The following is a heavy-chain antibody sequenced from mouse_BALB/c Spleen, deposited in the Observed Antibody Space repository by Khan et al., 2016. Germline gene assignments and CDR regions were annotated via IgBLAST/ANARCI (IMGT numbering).Heavy chain of an antibody. CDR2: ILPGSGTT. CDR3: SRSYYINYDAMDY. CDR1: GYTFSSYW. J-gene: IGHJ4*01. Sequence: QVQLKQSGAELMKPGASVKISCKATGYTFSSYWIEWVKQRPGHGLEWIGEILPGSGTTNYNEKFTGKATFTADTSSNTAYMQLSSLTSEDSAVYSCSRSYYINYDAMDYWGQGTSVTVSS. D-gene: IGHD2-5*01. V-gene: IGHV1-9*01.